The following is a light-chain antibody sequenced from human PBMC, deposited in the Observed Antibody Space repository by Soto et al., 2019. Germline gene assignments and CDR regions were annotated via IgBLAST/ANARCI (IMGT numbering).Light chain of an antibody. V-gene: IGKV3-20*01. CDR1: QSVSSGS. Sequence: EIVLTQSPDTLSLSPGDRATLSCRASQSVSSGSLAWYQQEPGQAPRLLIYGASTRATGIPDRFSGSGSGTDFTLTISRLEPEDFEVYYCQQYGGSPFTFGRGSKLEIK. CDR3: QQYGGSPFT. J-gene: IGKJ2*01. CDR2: GAS.